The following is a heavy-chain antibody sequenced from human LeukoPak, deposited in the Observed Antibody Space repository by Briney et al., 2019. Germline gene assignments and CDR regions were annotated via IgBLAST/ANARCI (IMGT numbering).Heavy chain of an antibody. Sequence: ASVKVSCKASGYTFTGYDMPWVRQAPGQGLEWMGRINPHSGGTNYAQKFQGRVAMTRDTSTSTAYMELSRLRSDDTAVYSCARDRDFYGSGSYYSVVDDWGQGTLVTVSS. D-gene: IGHD3-10*01. CDR3: ARDRDFYGSGSYYSVVDD. V-gene: IGHV1-2*06. CDR1: GYTFTGYD. CDR2: INPHSGGT. J-gene: IGHJ4*02.